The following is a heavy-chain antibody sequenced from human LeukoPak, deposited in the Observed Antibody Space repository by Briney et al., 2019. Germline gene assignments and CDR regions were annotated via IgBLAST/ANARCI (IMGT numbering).Heavy chain of an antibody. Sequence: GGSLRLSCAASGFTFSSYAMSWVRQAPGKGLEWVSAISGSGGSTYYADSVKGRFTISRDNSKNTLYLQMNSLRAEDTAVYYCAKAALDYDFWSGLDYFDYWGQGTLVTVSS. CDR3: AKAALDYDFWSGLDYFDY. CDR2: ISGSGGST. J-gene: IGHJ4*02. D-gene: IGHD3-3*01. V-gene: IGHV3-23*01. CDR1: GFTFSSYA.